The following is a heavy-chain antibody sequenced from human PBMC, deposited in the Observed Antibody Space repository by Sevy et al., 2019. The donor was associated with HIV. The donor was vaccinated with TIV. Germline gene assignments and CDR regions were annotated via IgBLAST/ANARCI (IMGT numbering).Heavy chain of an antibody. J-gene: IGHJ4*02. CDR3: ARWGYDMLTGYFDVFDY. CDR2: SYYCGNT. D-gene: IGHD3-9*01. CDR1: GGSLSSNY. V-gene: IGHV4-59*01. Sequence: SETLSLTCTVSGGSLSSNYWSWIRQPPGKGLEWIGYSYYCGNTNYNPSLKSRVTISVDTSKNQFSLNLRSVTAADTAVYYCARWGYDMLTGYFDVFDYWGQGTLVTVSS.